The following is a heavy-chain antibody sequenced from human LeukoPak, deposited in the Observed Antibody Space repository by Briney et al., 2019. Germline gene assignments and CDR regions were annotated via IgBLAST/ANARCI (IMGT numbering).Heavy chain of an antibody. CDR1: GFTFSSYW. V-gene: IGHV3-74*01. D-gene: IGHD6-13*01. CDR3: ARRKAEQQLGY. Sequence: SGGSLRLSCAASGFTFSSYWMHWVRQAPGKGLVWVSRINGDGTTTAYADSVKGRFTISRDNAKNSLYLQMNSLRAEDTAVYYCARRKAEQQLGYWGQGTLVTVSS. J-gene: IGHJ4*02. CDR2: INGDGTTT.